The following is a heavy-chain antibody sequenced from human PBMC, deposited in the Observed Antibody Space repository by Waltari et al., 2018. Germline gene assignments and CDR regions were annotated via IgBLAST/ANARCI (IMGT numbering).Heavy chain of an antibody. Sequence: QGQLVESGGGVVQPGRSLRLPCAASGFTFISYPMHWVRQAPGKGLEWVAIISYDGSNKYHADSVKGRFTISRDNSKNTLYLQMNSLRTEDTAVYYCARDGEMYCSSTSCYYFDHWGQGTLVTVSS. V-gene: IGHV3-30*04. D-gene: IGHD2-2*01. CDR1: GFTFISYP. J-gene: IGHJ4*02. CDR2: ISYDGSNK. CDR3: ARDGEMYCSSTSCYYFDH.